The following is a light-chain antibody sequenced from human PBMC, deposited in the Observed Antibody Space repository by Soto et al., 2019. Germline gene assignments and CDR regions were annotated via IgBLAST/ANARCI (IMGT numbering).Light chain of an antibody. CDR3: QQYSEWPLT. Sequence: EIVMTQSPATLSVSPGERATLSCRARQRVSSRLAWFQQQPGRAPRLLIYATSARATGIPARFSGSGSGTEFTLTISSLQSEDFAVYYCQQYSEWPLTFGGGTRVEIK. V-gene: IGKV3-15*01. J-gene: IGKJ4*01. CDR1: QRVSSR. CDR2: ATS.